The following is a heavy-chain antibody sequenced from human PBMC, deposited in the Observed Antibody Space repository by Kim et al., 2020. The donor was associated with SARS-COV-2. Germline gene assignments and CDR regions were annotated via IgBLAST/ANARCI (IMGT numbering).Heavy chain of an antibody. CDR1: GYTFTSHA. V-gene: IGHV7-4-1*02. CDR3: TSEIAVRSSGLYY. D-gene: IGHD3-22*01. CDR2: INTNTGNP. J-gene: IGHJ4*02. Sequence: ASLKVSCKASGYTFTSHAITWVRPAPGQGLEWMGWINTNTGNPTYTQGYTGRFVFSLDTSVSTAYLQISSLEAEDTAVYYCTSEIAVRSSGLYYWGKGT.